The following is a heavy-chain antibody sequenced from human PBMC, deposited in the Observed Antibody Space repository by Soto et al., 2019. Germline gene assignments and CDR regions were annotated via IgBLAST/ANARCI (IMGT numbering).Heavy chain of an antibody. CDR2: ISGSGGST. J-gene: IGHJ3*02. CDR3: AKDGIGLEIFDI. D-gene: IGHD2-8*01. Sequence: PGGFLRLSCAASGFTFSSYAMSWVRQAPGKGLEWVSAISGSGGSTYYADSVKGRFTISRDNYKNTLYLQMNSLRAEDTAVYYCAKDGIGLEIFDIWGQGTMVTVSS. CDR1: GFTFSSYA. V-gene: IGHV3-23*01.